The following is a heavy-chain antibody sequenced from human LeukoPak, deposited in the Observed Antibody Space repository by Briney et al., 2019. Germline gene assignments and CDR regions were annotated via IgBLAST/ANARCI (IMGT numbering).Heavy chain of an antibody. J-gene: IGHJ4*02. CDR3: ARAGYCSGGSCYGSDY. D-gene: IGHD2-15*01. CDR1: GFTFSSYG. CDR2: IWYDGSIQ. V-gene: IGHV3-33*01. Sequence: GGSLRLSCAASGFTFSSYGMHWVRQAPGKGLEWVAAIWYDGSIQYYADSVKGRFTISRDNSKNTLYLQMNSLRAEDTAVYYCARAGYCSGGSCYGSDYWGQGTLVSVSS.